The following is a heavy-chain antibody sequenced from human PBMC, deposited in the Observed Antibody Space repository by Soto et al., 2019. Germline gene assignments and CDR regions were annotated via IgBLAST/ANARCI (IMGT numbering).Heavy chain of an antibody. V-gene: IGHV4-39*01. D-gene: IGHD3-22*01. CDR2: IYYSGST. CDR1: GGSISSSSYY. Sequence: SETLSLTCTVSGGSISSSSYYWGWIRQPPGKGLEWIGSIYYSGSTYYNPSLKSRVTISVDTSKNQFSLKLSSVTAADTAVYYCARQQAYYYDSSGYYYFDYWGQGTLVTVSS. J-gene: IGHJ4*02. CDR3: ARQQAYYYDSSGYYYFDY.